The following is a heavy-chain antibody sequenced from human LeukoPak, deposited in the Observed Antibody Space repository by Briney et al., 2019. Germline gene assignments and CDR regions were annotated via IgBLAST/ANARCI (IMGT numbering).Heavy chain of an antibody. CDR2: IYHSGST. CDR3: ARVPRRGERFDP. D-gene: IGHD3-10*01. Sequence: SETLSLTCTVSGGSISSYYWSWIRQPPGKGLEWIGYIYHSGSTNYNPSLKSRVTISVDTSQNQFYLKLSSVTAADTAVYYCARVPRRGERFDPWGQGTLVTVSS. V-gene: IGHV4-59*01. J-gene: IGHJ5*02. CDR1: GGSISSYY.